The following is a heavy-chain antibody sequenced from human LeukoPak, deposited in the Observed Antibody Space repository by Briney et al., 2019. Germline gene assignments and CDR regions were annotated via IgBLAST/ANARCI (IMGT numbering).Heavy chain of an antibody. CDR3: AREAGSDFDY. CDR1: GFTFSSYS. D-gene: IGHD6-25*01. J-gene: IGHJ4*02. CDR2: ISSSSSYI. V-gene: IGHV3-21*01. Sequence: GGSLRLSCAASGFTFSSYSMNWVRQAPGKGLEWISSISSSSSYIYYADSVKGRFTISRDNAKNSLYLQVNSLRAEDTAVYYCAREAGSDFDYWGQGTLVTVSS.